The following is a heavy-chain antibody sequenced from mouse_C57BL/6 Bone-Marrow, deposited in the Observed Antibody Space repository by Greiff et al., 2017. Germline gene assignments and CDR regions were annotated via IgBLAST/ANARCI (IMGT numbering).Heavy chain of an antibody. V-gene: IGHV5-6*01. J-gene: IGHJ4*01. D-gene: IGHD1-1*01. Sequence: EVKLMESGGDLVKPGGSLKLSCAASGFTFSSYGMSWVRQTPDKRLEWVATISSGGSYTYYPDSVKGRFTISRDNAKNTLYLQMSSLKSEDTAMXYCARQETGLYYYAMDYWGQGTSVTVSS. CDR3: ARQETGLYYYAMDY. CDR1: GFTFSSYG. CDR2: ISSGGSYT.